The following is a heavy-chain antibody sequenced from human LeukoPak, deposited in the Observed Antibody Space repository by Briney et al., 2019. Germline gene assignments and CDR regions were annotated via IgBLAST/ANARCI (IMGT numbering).Heavy chain of an antibody. Sequence: RASVKVSCKASGGTFSSYASSRVRQAPGQGLEWMGGIIPIFGTANYAQKFQGRVTITADESTSTAYMELSSLRSEDTAVYYCAIDESQWGYCGGDCYSAWGQGTLVTVSS. CDR1: GGTFSSYA. D-gene: IGHD2-21*01. V-gene: IGHV1-69*13. J-gene: IGHJ5*02. CDR2: IIPIFGTA. CDR3: AIDESQWGYCGGDCYSA.